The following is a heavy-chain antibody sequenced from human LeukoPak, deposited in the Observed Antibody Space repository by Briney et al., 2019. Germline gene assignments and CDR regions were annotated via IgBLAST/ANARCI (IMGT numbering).Heavy chain of an antibody. J-gene: IGHJ4*02. CDR3: AGHHPRNTVDF. CDR1: GGSISSSY. D-gene: IGHD2-8*02. CDR2: IYSTGST. Sequence: PSETLSLTCTVSGGSISSSYWSWIRQPPGKGLEWIGYIYSTGSTKYSPSLKSRVTMSVDKSKNQFSLKLSSVTAADTAVYYCAGHHPRNTVDFWGQGTLVTVSS. V-gene: IGHV4-59*08.